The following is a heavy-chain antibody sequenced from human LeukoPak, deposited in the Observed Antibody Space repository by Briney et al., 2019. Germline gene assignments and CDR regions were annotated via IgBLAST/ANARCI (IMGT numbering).Heavy chain of an antibody. D-gene: IGHD5-24*01. CDR3: ASANDGYNDAFDI. J-gene: IGHJ3*02. V-gene: IGHV3-66*01. CDR1: EFSVGSNY. CDR2: IYSGGST. Sequence: PGGSLRLSCAASEFSVGSNYMTWVRQAPGKGLEWVSLIYSGGSTYYADSVKGRFTISRDNAKNSLYLQMNSLRAEDTAVYYCASANDGYNDAFDIWGQGTMVTVSS.